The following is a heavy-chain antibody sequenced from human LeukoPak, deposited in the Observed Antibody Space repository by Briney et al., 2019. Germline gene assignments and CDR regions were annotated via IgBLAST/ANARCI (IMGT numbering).Heavy chain of an antibody. J-gene: IGHJ4*02. Sequence: AGGSLRLSCAASGFTFSSYAMSWVRQAPGKGLEWVSAISGSGDNTYYADSVKGRFTISRDNSKNTLSLQMNSLRAEDTAVYYCAKDPRGDCSGGSCYYLHYWGQGTLVTVSS. CDR1: GFTFSSYA. CDR3: AKDPRGDCSGGSCYYLHY. V-gene: IGHV3-23*01. D-gene: IGHD2-15*01. CDR2: ISGSGDNT.